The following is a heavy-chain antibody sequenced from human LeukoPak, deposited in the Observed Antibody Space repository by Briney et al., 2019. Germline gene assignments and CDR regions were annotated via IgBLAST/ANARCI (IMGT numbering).Heavy chain of an antibody. Sequence: ASVKVSCKASGYSFTIYYFHWLRQAPGQGLEWMGWINPDTGGTFYAQKFKGRVTISRDTSISTAYMEVNRLTSDDTAVYYCARDLQQLKHSWFDPWGQGTLVTVSS. CDR2: INPDTGGT. V-gene: IGHV1-2*02. D-gene: IGHD6-13*01. CDR3: ARDLQQLKHSWFDP. CDR1: GYSFTIYY. J-gene: IGHJ5*02.